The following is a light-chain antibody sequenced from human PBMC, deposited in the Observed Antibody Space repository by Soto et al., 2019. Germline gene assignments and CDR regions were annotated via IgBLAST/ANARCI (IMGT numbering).Light chain of an antibody. CDR1: QIVTGD. Sequence: EMVLTQSPGTRSLSPVEVAALCFMAIQIVTGDYLAWYQQKPGQAPRLLIYGASTRATGIPARSSGSGSETEFTLTISNLQSEDFAVYYCHQYNNWPPWTFGQGTKVDIK. J-gene: IGKJ1*01. CDR3: HQYNNWPPWT. CDR2: GAS. V-gene: IGKV3-15*01.